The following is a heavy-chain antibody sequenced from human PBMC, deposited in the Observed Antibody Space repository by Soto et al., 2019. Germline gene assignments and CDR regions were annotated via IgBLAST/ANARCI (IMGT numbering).Heavy chain of an antibody. D-gene: IGHD3-16*02. J-gene: IGHJ5*02. CDR1: GFTFISYI. CDR3: ARVLDYDYVWGSYPLNWFDP. CDR2: ITSSSSYI. V-gene: IGHV3-21*01. Sequence: GGSLRLSCAASGFTFISYIMNWVRQAPGKGLEWFSSITSSSSYIYYADSVKGRFTISRDNAKNSPYLQMNSLRAEDTAVYYCARVLDYDYVWGSYPLNWFDPWGQGTLVTVSS.